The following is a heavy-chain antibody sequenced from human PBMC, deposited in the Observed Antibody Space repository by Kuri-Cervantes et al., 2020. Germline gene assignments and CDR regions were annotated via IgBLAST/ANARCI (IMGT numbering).Heavy chain of an antibody. J-gene: IGHJ4*02. CDR2: IYYSGST. D-gene: IGHD3-10*01. CDR1: GGSISSGGYY. CDR3: ARVCTMVRGVIH. Sequence: SETLSLTCTVSGGSISSGGYYWSWIRQPPGKGLEWIGYIYYSGSTYYNPSLKSRVTISVDTSKNQFSLKLSSVTAADTAVYYCARVCTMVRGVIHWGQGTLVTVSS. V-gene: IGHV4-30-4*01.